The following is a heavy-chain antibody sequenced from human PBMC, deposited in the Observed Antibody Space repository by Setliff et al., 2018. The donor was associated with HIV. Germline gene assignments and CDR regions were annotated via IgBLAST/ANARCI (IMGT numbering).Heavy chain of an antibody. CDR2: IIPVLGTT. J-gene: IGHJ3*02. CDR1: GGTFRTFV. V-gene: IGHV1-69*06. D-gene: IGHD3-16*02. CDR3: ARSVWPVIVPTDPTVDAFNI. Sequence: GASVKVSCKASGGTFRTFVINWVRQAPGRGFAWLGRIIPVLGTTYSAQKFQGRLTLSADKSSTTAYLDLSSLRSEDTAIYYCARSVWPVIVPTDPTVDAFNIWGQGTKVTVSS.